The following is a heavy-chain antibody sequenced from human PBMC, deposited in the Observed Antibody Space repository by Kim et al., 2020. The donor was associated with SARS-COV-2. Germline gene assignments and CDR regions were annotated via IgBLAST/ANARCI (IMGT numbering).Heavy chain of an antibody. V-gene: IGHV4-39*01. CDR3: ARHSYSSSWYDY. Sequence: YHHPSLKSRVTISVDTAKNQFSLKLSSVTAADTAVYYCARHSYSSSWYDYWGQGTLVTVSS. J-gene: IGHJ4*02. D-gene: IGHD6-13*01.